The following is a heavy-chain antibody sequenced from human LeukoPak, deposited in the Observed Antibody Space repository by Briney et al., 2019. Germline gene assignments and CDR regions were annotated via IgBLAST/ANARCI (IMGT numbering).Heavy chain of an antibody. CDR3: ARDQWAAAGNLDY. CDR1: GFTFSSYG. CDR2: IWYDGSNK. D-gene: IGHD6-13*01. J-gene: IGHJ4*02. V-gene: IGHV3-33*01. Sequence: PGGSLRLSCAASGFTFSSYGMHWVRQAPGKGLEWVAVIWYDGSNKYYADSVKGRFTISRDNSKNTLYLQMNSLRAEDTAVYYCARDQWAAAGNLDYWGQGTLVTVSS.